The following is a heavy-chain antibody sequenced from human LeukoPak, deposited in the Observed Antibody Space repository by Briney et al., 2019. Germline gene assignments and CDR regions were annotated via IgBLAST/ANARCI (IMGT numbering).Heavy chain of an antibody. CDR2: IWYDGSNK. D-gene: IGHD1-1*01. J-gene: IGHJ5*02. CDR1: GFTFSSYG. Sequence: GGSLRLSCAASGFTFSSYGVLWVRQAPGKGLEGVAVIWYDGSNKYYADSVKGRFTISRDNSKNTLYLQMNSLRAEDTAVYYCAREGGYNWNWFDPWGQGTLVTVSS. V-gene: IGHV3-33*01. CDR3: AREGGYNWNWFDP.